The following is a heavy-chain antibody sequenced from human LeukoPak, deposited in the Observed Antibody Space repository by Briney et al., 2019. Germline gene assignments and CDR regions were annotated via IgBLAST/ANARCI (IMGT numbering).Heavy chain of an antibody. D-gene: IGHD1-26*01. CDR3: SRESGPYCPFGH. Sequence: PSETLSLTCGVSGGSITTTNFWSWVRPPPGGGLEWIGEISLRGRTQYNPSLKSRANTSKNYTKNHLHLSLASVTAADTAVYYCSRESGPYCPFGHWGQGTLVAVTS. J-gene: IGHJ5*02. V-gene: IGHV4-4*02. CDR2: ISLRGRT. CDR1: GGSITTTNF.